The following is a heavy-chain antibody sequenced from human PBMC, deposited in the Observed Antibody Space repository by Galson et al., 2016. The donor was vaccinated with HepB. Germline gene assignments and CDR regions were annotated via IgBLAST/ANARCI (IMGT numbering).Heavy chain of an antibody. CDR1: GYSFTSYW. V-gene: IGHV5-51*03. J-gene: IGHJ6*02. CDR3: AIPSEPYYYGMDV. Sequence: QSGAEVKKPGESLKISCKGSGYSFTSYWIGWVRQVPGKGLEWMGIIYPGDSDTRYTPSFQGQVTISADKSISTAYLQWSSLKASDTAMYYCAIPSEPYYYGMDVWGQGTTVTVSS. CDR2: IYPGDSDT.